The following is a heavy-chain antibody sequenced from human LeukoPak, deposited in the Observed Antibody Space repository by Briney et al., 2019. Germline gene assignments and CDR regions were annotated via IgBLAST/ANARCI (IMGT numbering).Heavy chain of an antibody. J-gene: IGHJ4*02. CDR3: AREFYLHSDNYDSGN. V-gene: IGHV3-74*01. CDR1: GFTFSTYW. Sequence: QPGGSLRLSCAASGFTFSTYWMHWVRQAPGKGLVWASRINSDGSDASYADSVKGRFTISRDNAKNTLYLQMNSLRAEDTAVYYCAREFYLHSDNYDSGNWGQGTLVTVSS. CDR2: INSDGSDA. D-gene: IGHD3-16*01.